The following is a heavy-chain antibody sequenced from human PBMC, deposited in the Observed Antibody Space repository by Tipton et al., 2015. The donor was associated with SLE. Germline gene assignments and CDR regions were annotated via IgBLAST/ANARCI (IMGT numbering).Heavy chain of an antibody. CDR2: INHSGST. V-gene: IGHV4-34*01. D-gene: IGHD3-16*01. Sequence: LRLSCAVYGGSFSDYYWSWIRQPPGKGLEWIGEINHSGSTNYNPSLKSRVTMSVDTSKNQFSLKLSSVTAADTAVYYCARGRPRATQAWGGYYYYMDVWGKGTTVTVSS. CDR3: ARGRPRATQAWGGYYYYMDV. J-gene: IGHJ6*03. CDR1: GGSFSDYY.